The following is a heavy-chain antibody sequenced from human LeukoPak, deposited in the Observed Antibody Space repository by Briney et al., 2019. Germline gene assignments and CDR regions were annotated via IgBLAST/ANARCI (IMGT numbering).Heavy chain of an antibody. J-gene: IGHJ4*02. D-gene: IGHD3-22*01. CDR2: ISYDGSNK. V-gene: IGHV3-30*04. CDR1: GFTFTSYT. Sequence: PGGSLRLSCAASGFTFTSYTIHWVRQAPGKGLEWVAVISYDGSNKYYADSVKGRFTISRDNAKNTLYLQMNSLRAEDTAVYYCARGGYYDSSGYATDYWGQGTLVTVSS. CDR3: ARGGYYDSSGYATDY.